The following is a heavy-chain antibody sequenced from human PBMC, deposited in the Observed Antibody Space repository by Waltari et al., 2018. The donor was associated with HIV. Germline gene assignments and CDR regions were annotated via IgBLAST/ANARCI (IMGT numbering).Heavy chain of an antibody. V-gene: IGHV3-7*01. CDR3: ARDGGEY. CDR1: GFDFRRYG. D-gene: IGHD3-10*01. J-gene: IGHJ4*02. CDR2: IKEDGTEK. Sequence: DVQLVESGGGAVRPGGSLRLSCVGSGFDFRRYGMTWVRQRPGKGLAWVSNIKEDGTEKYYAESVKGRFIISRDNAENSVWLEMRSLRDDDAGIYYCARDGGEYWGQGSRVIVSS.